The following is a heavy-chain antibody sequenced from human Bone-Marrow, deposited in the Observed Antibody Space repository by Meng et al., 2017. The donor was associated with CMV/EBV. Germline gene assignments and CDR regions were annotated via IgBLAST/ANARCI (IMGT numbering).Heavy chain of an antibody. D-gene: IGHD3-10*01. CDR2: IYYSGST. CDR3: ARAHKDYGSGSYYKAYYYYYGMDV. Sequence: SETLSLTCAVYGGSISSYYWSWIRQPPGKGLEWIGYIYYSGSTNYNPSLKSRVTISVDTSKNQFSLKLSSVTAADTAVYYCARAHKDYGSGSYYKAYYYYYGMDVWGQGTTVTVSS. CDR1: GGSISSYY. J-gene: IGHJ6*02. V-gene: IGHV4-59*01.